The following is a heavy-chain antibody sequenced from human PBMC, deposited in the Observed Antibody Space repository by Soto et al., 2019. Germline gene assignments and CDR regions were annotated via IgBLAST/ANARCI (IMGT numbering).Heavy chain of an antibody. V-gene: IGHV5-51*01. Sequence: PGESLKISCKGSGYSFTSYWIGWVRQMPGKGLEWMGIIYPGDSDTRYSPSFQGQVTISADKSISTAYLQWSSLKASDTAMYYCARHAYGDYPHYYYYGMDVWGQGTTVTVSS. CDR1: GYSFTSYW. J-gene: IGHJ6*02. CDR2: IYPGDSDT. D-gene: IGHD4-17*01. CDR3: ARHAYGDYPHYYYYGMDV.